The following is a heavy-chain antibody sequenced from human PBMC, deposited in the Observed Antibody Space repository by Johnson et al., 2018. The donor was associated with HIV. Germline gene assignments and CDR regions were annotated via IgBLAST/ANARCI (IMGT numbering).Heavy chain of an antibody. CDR2: ITWHGDST. CDR1: GFTFDDYG. D-gene: IGHD3-16*01. J-gene: IGHJ3*02. V-gene: IGHV3-20*04. CDR3: ARERAGWGLLDAFDI. Sequence: VQLVESGGGVIRPGGSLRLSCAASGFTFDDYGMSWVRQAPGKGLEWVSGITWHGDSTGYADSVKGRFTISRDNAKNSLYLQMNRLKAADTALYYGARERAGWGLLDAFDIWGQGTMVTVSS.